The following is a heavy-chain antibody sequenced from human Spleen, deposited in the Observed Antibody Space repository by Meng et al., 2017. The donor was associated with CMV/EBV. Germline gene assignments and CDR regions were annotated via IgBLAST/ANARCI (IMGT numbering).Heavy chain of an antibody. CDR2: INPNSGGT. Sequence: ASVKVSCKASGYTFTDYDIHWVRQAPGQGLEWMGWINPNSGGTNYAQKFQGRVTMTRDTSISTAYMELSRLRSDDTAVYYCARGLGYCSGASCSMRYGLDVWGQGTTVTVSS. D-gene: IGHD2-15*01. V-gene: IGHV1-2*02. CDR1: GYTFTDYD. CDR3: ARGLGYCSGASCSMRYGLDV. J-gene: IGHJ6*02.